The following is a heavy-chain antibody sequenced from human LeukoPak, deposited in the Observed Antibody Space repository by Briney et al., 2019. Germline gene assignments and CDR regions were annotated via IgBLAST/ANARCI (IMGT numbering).Heavy chain of an antibody. CDR3: ARVETCENQYSSSCLDDAFDI. D-gene: IGHD6-13*01. Sequence: PSETLSLTCTVSGGSISSSSYYWGWIRQPPGKGLEWIGSMYYSGSTYFNPSLKSRVTISGDTSKNQFSLKLSSVTAADTAVYYCARVETCENQYSSSCLDDAFDIWGQGTMVTVSS. CDR1: GGSISSSSYY. CDR2: MYYSGST. V-gene: IGHV4-39*07. J-gene: IGHJ3*02.